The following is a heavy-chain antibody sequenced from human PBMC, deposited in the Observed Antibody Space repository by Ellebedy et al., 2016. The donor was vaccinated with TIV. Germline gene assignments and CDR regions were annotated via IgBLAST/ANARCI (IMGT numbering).Heavy chain of an antibody. CDR2: IYPGDSGT. CDR3: ARLPSVRGIQHHHYYGMDV. Sequence: GGSLRLXXKGSGYSFTSYWIGWVRQMPGKGLEWMGIIYPGDSGTRYRPSFQGQVTISADKSISTAYLQWSSLKASDTAMYYCARLPSVRGIQHHHYYGMDVWGQGTTVTVSS. V-gene: IGHV5-51*01. J-gene: IGHJ6*02. CDR1: GYSFTSYW. D-gene: IGHD5-18*01.